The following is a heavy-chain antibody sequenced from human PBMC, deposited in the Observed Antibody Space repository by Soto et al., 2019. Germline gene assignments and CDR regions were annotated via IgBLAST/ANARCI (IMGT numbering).Heavy chain of an antibody. D-gene: IGHD3-10*01. CDR3: ARDRYYGSGSWADWFDP. CDR2: INSDGSST. CDR1: GFTFSIYW. Sequence: GGSLRLSCAASGFTFSIYWMHWFRQAPGKGLVWVSRINSDGSSTSYADSVKGRFTISRDNAKNTLYLQMNSLRAEDTAVYYCARDRYYGSGSWADWFDPWGQGTLVTVSS. V-gene: IGHV3-74*01. J-gene: IGHJ5*02.